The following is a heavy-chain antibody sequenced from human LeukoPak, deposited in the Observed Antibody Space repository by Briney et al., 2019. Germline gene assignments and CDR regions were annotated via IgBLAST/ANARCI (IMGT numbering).Heavy chain of an antibody. J-gene: IGHJ4*02. CDR3: ARGSDYGDQHFDY. D-gene: IGHD4-17*01. Sequence: PSETLSPTCTVSGHSISSGYSWGWIRQPPGKGLEWIGSIYHSGSTYYSPSLKSRVTISVDTSKNQFSLKLSSVTAADTAVYYCARGSDYGDQHFDYWGQGTLVTVSS. V-gene: IGHV4-38-2*02. CDR2: IYHSGST. CDR1: GHSISSGYS.